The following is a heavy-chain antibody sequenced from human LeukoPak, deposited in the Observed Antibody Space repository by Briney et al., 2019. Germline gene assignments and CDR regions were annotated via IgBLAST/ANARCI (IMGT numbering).Heavy chain of an antibody. D-gene: IGHD3-10*01. Sequence: GGSLRLSCVASGFTFNGYAMHWVRQGPGQGLEWVSGISEESSSIVYADSVKGRFTISRDNAKNSLYLQMNSLRPEDTALYYCVKNAVGGRASYFDFWGQGTLVTVSS. V-gene: IGHV3-9*01. CDR3: VKNAVGGRASYFDF. J-gene: IGHJ4*02. CDR1: GFTFNGYA. CDR2: ISEESSSI.